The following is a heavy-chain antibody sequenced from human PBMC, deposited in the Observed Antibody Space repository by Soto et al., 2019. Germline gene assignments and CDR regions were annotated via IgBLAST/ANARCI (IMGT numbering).Heavy chain of an antibody. CDR1: GFTFEDYA. CDR2: INWNSGSI. V-gene: IGHV3-9*01. CDR3: VKDESINWYSGHFRH. D-gene: IGHD6-13*01. Sequence: EVQLVESGGGLVQPGRSLRPSCAASGFTFEDYAMHWVGQVPGKGLEWVSGINWNSGSIGYGDSVKGRFAISRDNAKNSLHLQMNSLSAEDTAFYYCVKDESINWYSGHFRHWGQGTLVTVSS. J-gene: IGHJ1*01.